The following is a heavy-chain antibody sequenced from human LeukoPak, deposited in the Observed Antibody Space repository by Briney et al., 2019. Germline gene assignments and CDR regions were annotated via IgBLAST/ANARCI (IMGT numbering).Heavy chain of an antibody. CDR1: GFTFTNFW. Sequence: GGSLRLSCAASGFTFTNFWMSWVRQAPGKGLEWVAIIKQGGSEKYYVDSVKGRFTISRDNAKNSLYLQMNSLRAEDTAVYYCARESVSRGFDYWGQGTLVTVSS. D-gene: IGHD3-10*01. V-gene: IGHV3-7*03. CDR3: ARESVSRGFDY. CDR2: IKQGGSEK. J-gene: IGHJ4*02.